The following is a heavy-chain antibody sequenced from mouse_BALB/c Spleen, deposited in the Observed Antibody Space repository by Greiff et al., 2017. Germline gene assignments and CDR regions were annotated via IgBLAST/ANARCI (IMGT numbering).Heavy chain of an antibody. Sequence: EVHLVESGGGLVQPGGSRKLSCAASGFTFSSFGMHWVRQAPEKGLEWVAYISSGSSTIYYADTVKGRFTISRDNPKNTLFLQMTSLRSEDTAMYYCARFHYDYGRGAMDHWGQGTSVTVSS. J-gene: IGHJ4*01. D-gene: IGHD2-4*01. CDR1: GFTFSSFG. CDR2: ISSGSSTI. CDR3: ARFHYDYGRGAMDH. V-gene: IGHV5-17*02.